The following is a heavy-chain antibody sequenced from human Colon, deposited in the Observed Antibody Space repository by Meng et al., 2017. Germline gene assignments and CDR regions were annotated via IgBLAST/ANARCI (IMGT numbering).Heavy chain of an antibody. J-gene: IGHJ4*02. CDR2: TYYRSKWYN. CDR1: GDSVSSNSAA. D-gene: IGHD1-26*01. Sequence: VHRQQAGPGLGKPPQTPSLTCAISGDSVSSNSAAWNWIRQSPSRGLEWLGRTYYRSKWYNDYAVSVKSRITINPDTSKNQFSLQLNSGTPEDTAVYYCARDLIVGATRCYFDYWGQGTLVTSPQ. V-gene: IGHV6-1*01. CDR3: ARDLIVGATRCYFDY.